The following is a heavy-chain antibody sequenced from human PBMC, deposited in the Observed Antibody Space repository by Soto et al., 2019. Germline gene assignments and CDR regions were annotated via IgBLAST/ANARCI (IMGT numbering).Heavy chain of an antibody. CDR2: LYDLDGS. CDR3: ATWHEREHAYDV. D-gene: IGHD1-1*01. V-gene: IGHV3-53*01. J-gene: IGHJ3*01. Sequence: DVRLVESGGGLIQPGESLRLSCAAFGFTISGKKYVAWVRQAPGKGLEWVSALYDLDGSFYADSVKGRFTTSSDSSKTTVYLQMNDLRPDDTAVYYCATWHEREHAYDVWGQGTTVTVSS. CDR1: GFTISGKKY.